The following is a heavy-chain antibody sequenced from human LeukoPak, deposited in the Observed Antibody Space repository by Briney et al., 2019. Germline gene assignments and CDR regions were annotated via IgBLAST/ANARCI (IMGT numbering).Heavy chain of an antibody. V-gene: IGHV3-23*01. CDR2: ISGSGGST. CDR1: GFTFSTYG. J-gene: IGHJ4*02. CDR3: AKDRYCSGGSCSGSADY. Sequence: GGSLRLSCAASGFTFSTYGMSWVRQAPGKGLEWVSGISGSGGSTYYADSVKGRFTISRDNSKNTLYLQMNSLRAEDTAIYYCAKDRYCSGGSCSGSADYWGQGTLVTVSS. D-gene: IGHD2-15*01.